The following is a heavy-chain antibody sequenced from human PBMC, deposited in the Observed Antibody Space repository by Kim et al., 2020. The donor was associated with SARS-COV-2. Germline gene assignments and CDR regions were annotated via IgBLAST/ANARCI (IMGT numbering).Heavy chain of an antibody. CDR1: GASIGSHGYF. J-gene: IGHJ4*01. D-gene: IGHD2-8*02. CDR2: LSYSGRR. Sequence: SETLSLTCTVSGASIGSHGYFWAWIRQPPGRGLEWIGSLSYSGRRYYNPSLERRITTSLDTSKTQFSLRLTSVTAADTAVYHCARLYAFTGGDTGYYFD. CDR3: ARLYAFTGGDTGYYFD. V-gene: IGHV4-39*07.